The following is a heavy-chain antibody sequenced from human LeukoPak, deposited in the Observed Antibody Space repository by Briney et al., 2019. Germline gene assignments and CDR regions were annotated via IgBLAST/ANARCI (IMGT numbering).Heavy chain of an antibody. CDR1: GCTFNYYA. Sequence: QPGGSLRLSCAASGCTFNYYAMTWVLQGPGKGLEGVSAISNSGDNTWYADSVKGRFTISRDNSKNTLYLQMNSLRAEDTAVYYCAKDRRYYDSYFDYWGQGTLVTVSS. D-gene: IGHD3-22*01. CDR3: AKDRRYYDSYFDY. CDR2: ISNSGDNT. V-gene: IGHV3-23*01. J-gene: IGHJ4*02.